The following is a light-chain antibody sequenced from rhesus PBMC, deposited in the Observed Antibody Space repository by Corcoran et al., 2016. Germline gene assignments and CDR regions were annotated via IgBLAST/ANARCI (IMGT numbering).Light chain of an antibody. Sequence: ITQSPSSLSASVGDTVTITCRASQSISSWLACSLQTLGKAPKLLIYKASAVQNGVPSRFRGSGSGTDFTLTLSSLQSEDSSTYYCQQYSSSPLAFGGGTKVEIK. V-gene: IGKV1-22*01. CDR2: KAS. J-gene: IGKJ4*01. CDR3: QQYSSSPLA. CDR1: QSISSW.